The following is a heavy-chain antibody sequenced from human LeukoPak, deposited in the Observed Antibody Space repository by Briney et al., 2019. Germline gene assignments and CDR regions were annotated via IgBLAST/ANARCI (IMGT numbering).Heavy chain of an antibody. D-gene: IGHD2-2*01. Sequence: SETLSLTCAVYGGSFSGYYWSWIRQPPEKGLEWIGEINHSGSTNYNPSLKSRVTISVDTSKNQFSLKLSSVTAADTAVYYCASLALVPAAIGVDYWGQGTLVTVSS. CDR3: ASLALVPAAIGVDY. J-gene: IGHJ4*02. CDR2: INHSGST. V-gene: IGHV4-34*01. CDR1: GGSFSGYY.